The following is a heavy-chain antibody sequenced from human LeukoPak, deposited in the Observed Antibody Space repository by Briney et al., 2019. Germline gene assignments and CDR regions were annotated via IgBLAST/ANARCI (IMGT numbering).Heavy chain of an antibody. CDR3: ASVELATTNFDY. Sequence: ETLSLTCAVYGGSFSGHYWSWIRQPPGKGLEWIGEISHSGSTNYNPSLKSRVTISVDTSKSEFSLKVNSVSAADTAVYYCASVELATTNFDYWGQGALVTVSS. J-gene: IGHJ4*02. CDR1: GGSFSGHY. CDR2: ISHSGST. V-gene: IGHV4-34*01. D-gene: IGHD1-1*01.